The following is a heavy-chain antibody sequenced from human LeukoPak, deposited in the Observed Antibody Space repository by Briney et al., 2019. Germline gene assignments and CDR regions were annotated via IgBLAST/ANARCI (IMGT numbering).Heavy chain of an antibody. CDR2: INHSRST. J-gene: IGHJ5*02. D-gene: IGHD3-22*01. CDR1: GGSFSGYY. V-gene: IGHV4-34*01. CDR3: ARGSLYYDSSPDP. Sequence: SETLSLTCAVYGGSFSGYYWSWLRPPPGKGLEGIRDINHSRSTYYNPSLKSRLTISVDPSKNQFSLKLSAVTAADTAVYYCARGSLYYDSSPDPWGQGTLVTVSS.